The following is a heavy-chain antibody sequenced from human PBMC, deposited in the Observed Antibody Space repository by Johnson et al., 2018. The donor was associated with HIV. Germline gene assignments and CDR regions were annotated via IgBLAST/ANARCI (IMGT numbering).Heavy chain of an antibody. CDR3: AKDLSIAARPPALEI. Sequence: VQLVESGGGLVQPGGSLRLSCAASGFTFSDYWMSWVRQAPGKGLEWVANIKQDESEKYYVDTVKGRFTISRDNAKNSLYLQMNSLRAEDTAVYYCAKDLSIAARPPALEIWGQGTMVTVSS. CDR2: IKQDESEK. J-gene: IGHJ3*02. D-gene: IGHD6-6*01. V-gene: IGHV3-7*01. CDR1: GFTFSDYW.